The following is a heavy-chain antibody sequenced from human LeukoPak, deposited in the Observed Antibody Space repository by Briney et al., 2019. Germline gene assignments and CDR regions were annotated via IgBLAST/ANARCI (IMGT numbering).Heavy chain of an antibody. CDR3: ARDVSPYGSGSYEDY. D-gene: IGHD3-10*01. J-gene: IGHJ4*02. CDR1: GGSISSGSYY. CDR2: IYTSGST. V-gene: IGHV4-61*02. Sequence: SQTLSLTCTVSGGSISSGSYYWSWIRQPAGKGLEWIGRIYTSGSTYYNPSLKSRVTISVDTSKNQFSLKLSSVTAADTAVYYCARDVSPYGSGSYEDYWGQGTLVTVSS.